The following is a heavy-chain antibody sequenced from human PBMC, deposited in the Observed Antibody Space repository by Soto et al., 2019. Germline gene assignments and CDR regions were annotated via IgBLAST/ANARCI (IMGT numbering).Heavy chain of an antibody. Sequence: QVQLQESGPGLVKPSQTLSLTCTVSGGSISSGGYYWSWIRQHPGKGLEWIGYIYYSGSTYYNPSLKRRVTISVDTSNNQSSLKLSSVTAADTAVYYCASARGRGFVVVVPAAMRGFDYWGQGTLVTVSS. CDR3: ASARGRGFVVVVPAAMRGFDY. CDR2: IYYSGST. J-gene: IGHJ4*02. D-gene: IGHD2-2*01. V-gene: IGHV4-31*03. CDR1: GGSISSGGYY.